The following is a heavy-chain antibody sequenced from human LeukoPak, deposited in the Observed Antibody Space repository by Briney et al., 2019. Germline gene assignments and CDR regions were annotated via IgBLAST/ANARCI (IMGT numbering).Heavy chain of an antibody. Sequence: SETLSLNCTVSGGSISSYYWSWIRQPPGKGLEWIGYIYDSGSTKYNPSLKSRVTISADASKNQFSLKLNSVTAADTAVYFCTRDASLWSGYYDIWGQGTMVTVSS. J-gene: IGHJ3*02. V-gene: IGHV4-59*01. CDR2: IYDSGST. D-gene: IGHD3-3*01. CDR1: GGSISSYY. CDR3: TRDASLWSGYYDI.